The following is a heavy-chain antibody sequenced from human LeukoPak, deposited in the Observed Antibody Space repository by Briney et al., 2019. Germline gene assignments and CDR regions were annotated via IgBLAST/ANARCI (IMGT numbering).Heavy chain of an antibody. J-gene: IGHJ4*02. V-gene: IGHV3-48*01. CDR1: GFTFSSYS. D-gene: IGHD3-9*01. CDR3: ARDSADNLD. CDR2: INSNSRTI. Sequence: PGGSLRLSCAASGFTFSSYSMNWVRQAPGKGLEWVSSINSNSRTIYYADSVKGRFTISRDNAKNSLYLQMNSLRAEDTAVYYCARDSADNLDWGQGTLVTVSS.